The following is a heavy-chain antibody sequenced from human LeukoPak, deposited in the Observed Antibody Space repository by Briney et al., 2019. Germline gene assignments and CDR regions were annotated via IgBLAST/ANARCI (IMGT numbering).Heavy chain of an antibody. V-gene: IGHV4-61*05. CDR3: ARGVVGVDDAFDI. Sequence: PSETLSLTCNVSGGSLSSNFYYWGWIRQPPGKGLEWIGYIYYSGSTDYNPSLKNRVTISVDTSKNQFSLTLSSVIAADTAVYYCARGVVGVDDAFDIWGQGTMVTVSS. J-gene: IGHJ3*02. CDR2: IYYSGST. CDR1: GGSLSSNFYY. D-gene: IGHD2-2*01.